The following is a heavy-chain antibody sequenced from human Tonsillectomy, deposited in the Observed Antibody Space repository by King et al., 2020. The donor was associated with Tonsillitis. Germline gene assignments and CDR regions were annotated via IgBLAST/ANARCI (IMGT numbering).Heavy chain of an antibody. CDR2: ISYDGSNK. CDR1: GFTFSNYG. V-gene: IGHV3-30*18. Sequence: VQLVESGGGVVQPGRSLRLSCAASGFTFSNYGIHWVRQAPGKGLEWVAVISYDGSNKYYADSVKGRFTISRDNSKNKLFLQMNSLRAEDTAVYYCAKDREGCMDVWGQGTTVTVSS. CDR3: AKDREGCMDV. D-gene: IGHD1-26*01. J-gene: IGHJ6*02.